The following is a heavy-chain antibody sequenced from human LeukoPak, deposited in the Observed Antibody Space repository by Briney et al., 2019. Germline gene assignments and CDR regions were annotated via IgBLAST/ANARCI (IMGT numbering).Heavy chain of an antibody. J-gene: IGHJ4*02. CDR3: ARRITMVRGVIRPFDY. Sequence: SETLSLTCAVYGGSFSGYYWSWIRQPPGKGLEWIGEINHSGSTNHNPSLKSRVTISVDTSKNQFSLKLSSVTAADTAVYYCARRITMVRGVIRPFDYWGQGTLVTVSS. V-gene: IGHV4-34*01. CDR2: INHSGST. CDR1: GGSFSGYY. D-gene: IGHD3-10*01.